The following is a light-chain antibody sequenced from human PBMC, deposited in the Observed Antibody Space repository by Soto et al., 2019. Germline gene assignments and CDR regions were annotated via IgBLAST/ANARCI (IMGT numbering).Light chain of an antibody. CDR3: QQRSNWPLFT. J-gene: IGKJ3*01. CDR2: DAS. CDR1: QSVSSY. V-gene: IGKV3-11*01. Sequence: EIVLTQSPATLSLSPGERATLSCRASQSVSSYLAWYQQKPAQAPRLLIYDASNRATGIPARFSGSGSGTDFTLTTSSLEPEDFAVYYCQQRSNWPLFTFGPGTKVDIK.